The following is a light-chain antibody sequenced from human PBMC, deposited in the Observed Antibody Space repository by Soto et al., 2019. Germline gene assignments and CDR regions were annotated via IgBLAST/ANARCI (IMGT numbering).Light chain of an antibody. CDR2: DAY. Sequence: DIQMTQSPSTLSASVGDRVTITCRASQTISSWLAWYQQLPGKAPKLLIYDAYTLETGVPSRFSGSGSGTDFTLTISSLQADDFATYYCQQYDSYSLTFGQGTKV. CDR3: QQYDSYSLT. CDR1: QTISSW. J-gene: IGKJ1*01. V-gene: IGKV1-5*01.